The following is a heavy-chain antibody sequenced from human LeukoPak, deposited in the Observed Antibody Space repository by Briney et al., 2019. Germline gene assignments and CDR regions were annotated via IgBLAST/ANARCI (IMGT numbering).Heavy chain of an antibody. V-gene: IGHV3-23*01. J-gene: IGHJ4*02. CDR3: AKRGVVIRVILVGFHKEAYYFDS. D-gene: IGHD3-22*01. Sequence: GGSLRLSCAASGITLSNYGMSWVRQAPGKGLEWVAGISDSGGMTNYADSVKGRFTISRDNPKNTLYLQMNSLRAEDTAVYFCAKRGVVIRVILVGFHKEAYYFDSWGQGALVTVSS. CDR1: GITLSNYG. CDR2: ISDSGGMT.